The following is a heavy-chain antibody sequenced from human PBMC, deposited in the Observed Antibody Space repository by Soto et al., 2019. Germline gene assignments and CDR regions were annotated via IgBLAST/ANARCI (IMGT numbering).Heavy chain of an antibody. Sequence: PSETLSLTCTVSGGSISSYYWSWIRQPPGEGLEWIGYIYYSGSTNYNPPLKSRVTISVDTSKNQFSLKLSSVTAADTAVYYCAGGYDILTGYYKGFDYWGQGTLVTVSS. J-gene: IGHJ4*02. CDR1: GGSISSYY. CDR2: IYYSGST. D-gene: IGHD3-9*01. CDR3: AGGYDILTGYYKGFDY. V-gene: IGHV4-59*01.